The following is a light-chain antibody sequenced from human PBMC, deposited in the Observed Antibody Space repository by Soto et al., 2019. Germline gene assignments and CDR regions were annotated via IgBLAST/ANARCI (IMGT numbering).Light chain of an antibody. CDR1: NIGSKS. J-gene: IGLJ1*01. CDR2: DDS. V-gene: IGLV3-21*02. CDR3: QVWDSSSDHRV. Sequence: SYVLTQPPSVSVAPGQTAWITCGGDNIGSKSVHWYQQKPGQAPVMVVYDDSDRPSGIPERFSGSNSGNTATLTIIRVEAGDEADYYCQVWDSSSDHRVFGTGTKVTVL.